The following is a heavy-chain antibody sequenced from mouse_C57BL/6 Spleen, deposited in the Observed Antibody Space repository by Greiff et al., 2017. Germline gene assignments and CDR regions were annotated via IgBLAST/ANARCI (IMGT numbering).Heavy chain of an antibody. D-gene: IGHD2-4*01. CDR3: ARSYYDYPWFAY. V-gene: IGHV1-78*01. Sequence: QVQLQQSDAELVKPGASVKISCKVSGYTFTDHTIHWMKQRPEQGLAWIGYIYPRDGSTKYNEKFKGKATLTADKSSSTAYMQQNCLTSEDSAVYFCARSYYDYPWFAYWGQGTLVTVSA. CDR2: IYPRDGST. J-gene: IGHJ3*01. CDR1: GYTFTDHT.